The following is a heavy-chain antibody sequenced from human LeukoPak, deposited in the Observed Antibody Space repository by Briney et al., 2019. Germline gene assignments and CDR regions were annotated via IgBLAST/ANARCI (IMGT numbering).Heavy chain of an antibody. CDR3: ARDRGDGYNSPYDY. V-gene: IGHV3-48*04. J-gene: IGHJ4*02. CDR1: GFTFSSFS. D-gene: IGHD5-24*01. Sequence: GSLRLSCAASGFTFSSFSMNWVRQAPGKGLEWISYITSSSSSTYYADSVKGRFTISRDNAKNSLYLQMNSLRAEDTAVYYCARDRGDGYNSPYDYWGQGTLVTVSS. CDR2: ITSSSSST.